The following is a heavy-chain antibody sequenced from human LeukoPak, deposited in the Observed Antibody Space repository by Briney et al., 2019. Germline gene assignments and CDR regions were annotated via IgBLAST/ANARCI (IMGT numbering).Heavy chain of an antibody. J-gene: IGHJ4*02. V-gene: IGHV4-59*01. CDR3: ARGVVAAAGRTFDF. CDR1: GGSISSYY. Sequence: SETLSLTCTVSGGSISSYYWSWIRQPPGKGLEWIGYIYYSGSTNYNPSLKSRVTMSLDTSKNQFSLKLSSVTAADTAVYYCARGVVAAAGRTFDFWGQGTLVTVSS. CDR2: IYYSGST. D-gene: IGHD6-13*01.